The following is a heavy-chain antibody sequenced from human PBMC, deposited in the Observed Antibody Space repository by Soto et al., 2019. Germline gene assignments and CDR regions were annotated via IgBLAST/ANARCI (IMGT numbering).Heavy chain of an antibody. V-gene: IGHV3-33*01. CDR1: GFTFRNFG. CDR2: ISNDENIK. CDR3: ARGLRSVLDY. D-gene: IGHD6-6*01. Sequence: SLRLSGVASGFTFRNFGMHWVRQAPGKGLEWVAVISNDENIKQYADSVRGRFAIARDNSKNTLYLQVTSLRAEDTAIYYCARGLRSVLDYWGQGALVTVSS. J-gene: IGHJ4*02.